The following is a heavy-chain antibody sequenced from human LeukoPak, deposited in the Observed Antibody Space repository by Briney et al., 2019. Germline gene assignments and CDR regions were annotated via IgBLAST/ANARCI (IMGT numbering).Heavy chain of an antibody. CDR1: GDSISSYY. J-gene: IGHJ2*01. CDR3: ARDYNNWYFDL. V-gene: IGHV4-4*07. Sequence: SETLSLTCGVSGDSISSYYWSWLRQPAGKGLEWLGRIYPSGSANYNPSLKSRGTMSVDTSKNQFSLRLSSVTAADTAVYFCARDYNNWYFDLWGRGTLVTVSS. CDR2: IYPSGSA. D-gene: IGHD5-24*01.